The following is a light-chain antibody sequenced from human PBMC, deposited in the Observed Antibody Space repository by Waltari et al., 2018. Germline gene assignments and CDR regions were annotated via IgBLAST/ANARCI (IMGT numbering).Light chain of an antibody. CDR3: QQYENWPHT. V-gene: IGKV3-15*01. CDR1: QSVTSH. CDR2: VAS. Sequence: EIVMTQSPATLSVSPGERATLSCRASQSVTSHVAWYKQKPAQAPRLLMFVASTRATGIPARFSGSGSGTEFTLTISSLQSEDSGVYECQQYENWPHTSGGGTKVEIK. J-gene: IGKJ4*01.